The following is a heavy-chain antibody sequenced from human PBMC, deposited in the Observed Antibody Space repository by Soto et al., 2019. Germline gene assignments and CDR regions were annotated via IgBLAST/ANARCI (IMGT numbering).Heavy chain of an antibody. V-gene: IGHV1-2*02. J-gene: IGHJ5*02. Sequence: ASVKVSCKASGYTFTGYYMHWVRQAPGQGLEWMGWINPNSGGTNYAQKFQGRVTMSRDTSISTAYMELSRLRSDDTAVYYCARSRITMVRGGGYNWFDPWGQGTPVTVSS. CDR3: ARSRITMVRGGGYNWFDP. CDR2: INPNSGGT. CDR1: GYTFTGYY. D-gene: IGHD3-10*01.